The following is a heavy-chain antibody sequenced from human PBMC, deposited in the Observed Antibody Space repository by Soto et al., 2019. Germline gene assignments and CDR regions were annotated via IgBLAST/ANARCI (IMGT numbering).Heavy chain of an antibody. V-gene: IGHV1-18*01. CDR1: GYTFTSYG. J-gene: IGHJ4*02. CDR3: AREPSYYDFWSGPYGTDY. Sequence: ASVKVSCKASGYTFTSYGISWVRQAPGQGLEWMGWISAYNGNTNYAQKLQGRVTMTTDTSTSTAYMELRSLRSDDTAVYYCAREPSYYDFWSGPYGTDYWGQGTLVTVSS. CDR2: ISAYNGNT. D-gene: IGHD3-3*01.